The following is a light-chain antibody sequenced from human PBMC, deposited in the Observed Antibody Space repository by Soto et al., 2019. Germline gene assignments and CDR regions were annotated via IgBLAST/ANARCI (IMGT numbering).Light chain of an antibody. J-gene: IGLJ2*01. CDR3: AAWDDSLNGVI. CDR2: SNN. V-gene: IGLV1-44*01. Sequence: QSVLTQPPSASGTPGQRVTISCSGSMSNIGGYAVNWYQQVPGTAPKLLMYSNNQRPSGVPDRFSGSRSGTSASLAISGLQSDDEADYYCAAWDDSLNGVIFGGGTKVTVL. CDR1: MSNIGGYA.